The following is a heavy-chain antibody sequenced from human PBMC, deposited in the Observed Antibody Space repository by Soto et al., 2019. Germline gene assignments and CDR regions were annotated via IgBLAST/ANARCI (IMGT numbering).Heavy chain of an antibody. CDR1: GGSFSGYY. Sequence: SETLSLTCADYGGSFSGYYWIWIRQPPGKGLEWIGEINHSGSTNYNPSLKTRVTISVDTSKSQFSLTLSSVTAADTAVYYCARSPLIAAATSYDYYYMDVWGKGTTVTVSS. CDR2: INHSGST. V-gene: IGHV4-34*01. D-gene: IGHD6-13*01. J-gene: IGHJ6*03. CDR3: ARSPLIAAATSYDYYYMDV.